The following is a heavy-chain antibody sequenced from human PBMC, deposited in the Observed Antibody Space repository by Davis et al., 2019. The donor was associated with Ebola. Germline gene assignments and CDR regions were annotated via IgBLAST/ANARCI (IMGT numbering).Heavy chain of an antibody. Sequence: PSETLSLTCAISGDSVSSAGWNWIRQSPSRGLEWLGRTYFNSKYYNDYAASVKSRITVNPDTSKNQFSLLLNSVTPEDTAIYYCARGWFRSGMDVWGQGTTITVSS. V-gene: IGHV6-1*01. CDR3: ARGWFRSGMDV. CDR2: TYFNSKYYN. D-gene: IGHD6-19*01. J-gene: IGHJ6*02. CDR1: GDSVSSAG.